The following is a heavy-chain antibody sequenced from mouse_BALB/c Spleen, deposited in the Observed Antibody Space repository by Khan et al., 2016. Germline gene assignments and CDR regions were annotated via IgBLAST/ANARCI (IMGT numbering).Heavy chain of an antibody. Sequence: VQLQQSGAELAKPGASVKMSCKASGYTFTPYIIHWAKQKPGQGLEWIGYVNPYTDGTQYNEKFKHKATLTSDKSSSTAYMDLSSLTSDDSAVYYCARGDYWGQGTTLTVSS. CDR2: VNPYTDGT. J-gene: IGHJ2*01. CDR1: GYTFTPYI. CDR3: ARGDY. V-gene: IGHV1S136*01.